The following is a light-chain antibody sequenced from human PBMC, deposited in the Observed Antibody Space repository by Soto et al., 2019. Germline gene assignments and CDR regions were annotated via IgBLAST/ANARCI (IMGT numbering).Light chain of an antibody. CDR3: CSYEGSSTP. J-gene: IGLJ3*02. CDR2: EGS. CDR1: SSDVGSYKL. V-gene: IGLV2-23*01. Sequence: QSALTQPASVSGSPGQSITISCTGTSSDVGSYKLVSWYQQHPGKAPKLLIYEGSKRPSGVSNRFSGSKSDNTAYLTSSGLQAEDEADYYCCSYEGSSTPFGGEAEVTVL.